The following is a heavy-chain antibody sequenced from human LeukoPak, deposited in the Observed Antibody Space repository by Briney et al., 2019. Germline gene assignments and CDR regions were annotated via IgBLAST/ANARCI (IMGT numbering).Heavy chain of an antibody. D-gene: IGHD5-12*01. V-gene: IGHV3-23*01. Sequence: GGSLRLSCGASGFSISNSAMSWVRQAPGKGLEWVSLIVASSGSTFYADSVKGRFTISRDSSKNTLYLQMNSLRAEDMAVYYCAKGAYDYIEMGYFDYWGQGTLVTVSS. CDR2: IVASSGST. CDR3: AKGAYDYIEMGYFDY. CDR1: GFSISNSA. J-gene: IGHJ4*02.